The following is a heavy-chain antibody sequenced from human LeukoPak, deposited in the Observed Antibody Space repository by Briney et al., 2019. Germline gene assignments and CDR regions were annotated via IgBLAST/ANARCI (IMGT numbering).Heavy chain of an antibody. CDR3: ARGYDILTGDPHLDY. Sequence: GASVKVSCKASGYTFTGYYMHWVRQAPGQGLEWMGWINPNSGGTNYAQKFQGRVTMTRDTSISTAYMELSRLRSDDTAVYYCARGYDILTGDPHLDYWGQGTLVTVSS. V-gene: IGHV1-2*02. J-gene: IGHJ4*02. CDR1: GYTFTGYY. D-gene: IGHD3-9*01. CDR2: INPNSGGT.